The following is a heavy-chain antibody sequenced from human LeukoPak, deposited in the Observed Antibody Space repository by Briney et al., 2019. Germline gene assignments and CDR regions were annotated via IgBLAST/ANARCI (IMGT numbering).Heavy chain of an antibody. CDR1: GFTFSSYG. Sequence: PGGSLRLSCAASGFTFSSYGMHWVRQAPGKGLEWVAFIRYDGSNKYYADSVRGRFTISGDNSKNTLYLQMNSLRAEDTAVYYCARGLLYYDSISSEVDYWGQGTLVTVSS. D-gene: IGHD3-22*01. CDR2: IRYDGSNK. J-gene: IGHJ4*02. V-gene: IGHV3-30*02. CDR3: ARGLLYYDSISSEVDY.